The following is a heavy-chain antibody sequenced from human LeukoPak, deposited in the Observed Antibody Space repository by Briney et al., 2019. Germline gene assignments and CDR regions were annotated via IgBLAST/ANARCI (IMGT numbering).Heavy chain of an antibody. D-gene: IGHD2-15*01. CDR1: GCTFSSYA. V-gene: IGHV3-23*01. Sequence: PGGSLRLSCAASGCTFSSYAMSWVRQAPGKGLEWVSAISGSGGSTYYAGSVKGRFTISRDNSKNTLYLQMNSLRAEDTAVYYCAKKGDVVVVAATPFDYWGQGTLVTVSS. CDR3: AKKGDVVVVAATPFDY. CDR2: ISGSGGST. J-gene: IGHJ4*02.